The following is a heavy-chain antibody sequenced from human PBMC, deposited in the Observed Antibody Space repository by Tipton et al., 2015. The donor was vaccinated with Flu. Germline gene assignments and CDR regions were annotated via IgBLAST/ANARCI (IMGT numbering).Heavy chain of an antibody. CDR1: GGSISSSSYY. CDR3: ARDPVGYYDNSAYYIFDY. CDR2: IYFSGNT. V-gene: IGHV4-39*07. Sequence: TLSLTCTVSGGSISSSSYYWGWIRQPPGKGLEWIGSIYFSGNTYYNPSLKSRVTISVDTSKTQFSLRLSSVTAADTAVYYCARDPVGYYDNSAYYIFDYWGQGALVTVSS. D-gene: IGHD3-22*01. J-gene: IGHJ4*02.